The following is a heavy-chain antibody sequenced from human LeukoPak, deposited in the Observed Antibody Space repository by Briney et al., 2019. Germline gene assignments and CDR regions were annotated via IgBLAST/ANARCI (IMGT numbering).Heavy chain of an antibody. CDR1: GGTFSSYA. CDR2: IIPILGIA. D-gene: IGHD3-10*01. J-gene: IGHJ4*02. CDR3: ARDYYGSGSYYKADY. Sequence: AASVKVSCKASGGTFSSYAISWVRQAPGQGLEWMGRIIPILGIANYAQKFQGRVTITADKSTSTVYMELSSLRSEDTAVYYCARDYYGSGSYYKADYWGQGTLVTVSS. V-gene: IGHV1-69*04.